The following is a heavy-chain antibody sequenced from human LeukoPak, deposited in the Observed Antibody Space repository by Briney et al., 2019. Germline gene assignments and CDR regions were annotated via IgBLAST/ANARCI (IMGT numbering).Heavy chain of an antibody. D-gene: IGHD5-12*01. CDR1: GFTFSSYA. J-gene: IGHJ4*02. CDR2: ISYDGSNK. V-gene: IGHV3-30-3*01. Sequence: GGSLRLSCAASGFTFSSYAMHWVRQAPGKGLEWVAVISYDGSNKYYADSVKGGFTISRDNSKNTLYLQMNSLRAEDTAVYYCARDRYGGYYYFDYWGQGTLVTVSS. CDR3: ARDRYGGYYYFDY.